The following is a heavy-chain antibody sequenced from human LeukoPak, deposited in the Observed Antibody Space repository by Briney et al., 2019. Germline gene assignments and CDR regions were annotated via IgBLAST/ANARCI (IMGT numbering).Heavy chain of an antibody. CDR3: AMFSGWSESFDY. CDR2: IYYSGST. D-gene: IGHD6-19*01. CDR1: SMSSYY. J-gene: IGHJ4*02. V-gene: IGHV4-59*01. Sequence: SETLSLTCTGSMSSYYWSWIRQPPGKELEWIGYIYYSGSTNYNPSFKSRVTISVDTSKNQFSLKLSSVTAADTAVYYCAMFSGWSESFDYWGQGTLVTVSS.